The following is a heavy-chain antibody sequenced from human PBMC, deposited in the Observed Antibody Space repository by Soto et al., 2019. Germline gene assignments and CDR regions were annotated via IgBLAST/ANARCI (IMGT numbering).Heavy chain of an antibody. D-gene: IGHD3-10*01. CDR1: GFTFSSYG. Sequence: SGGSLRLSCAASGFTFSSYGMHWVRQAPGKGLEWVAVISYDGSNKYYADSVKGRFTISRDNSKNTLYLQMNSLRAEDTAVYYCAKDPVNRALWFGELFYYYYYGMDVWGQGTTVTVSS. CDR3: AKDPVNRALWFGELFYYYYYGMDV. J-gene: IGHJ6*02. CDR2: ISYDGSNK. V-gene: IGHV3-30*18.